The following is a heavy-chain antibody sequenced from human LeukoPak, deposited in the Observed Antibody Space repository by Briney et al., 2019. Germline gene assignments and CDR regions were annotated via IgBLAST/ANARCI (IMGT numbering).Heavy chain of an antibody. Sequence: ASVKVSCKASGGTFSTYGISWVRQAPGQGLEWMGGIIPVSGTANYAQKFQGRVTITADESTSTAYMELSSLRSEDTAVYYCARLGYDSRNIHFDYWGQGTLVTVSS. CDR1: GGTFSTYG. D-gene: IGHD3-22*01. J-gene: IGHJ4*02. V-gene: IGHV1-69*13. CDR3: ARLGYDSRNIHFDY. CDR2: IIPVSGTA.